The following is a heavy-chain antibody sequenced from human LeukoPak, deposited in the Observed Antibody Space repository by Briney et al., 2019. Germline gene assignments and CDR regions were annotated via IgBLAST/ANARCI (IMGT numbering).Heavy chain of an antibody. V-gene: IGHV1-69*04. J-gene: IGHJ5*02. CDR3: ARVSIVAAAGTRWFDP. D-gene: IGHD6-13*01. CDR2: IIPVLGIA. Sequence: SVKVSCKASGGTFSSYAFSWVRQAPGQGLEWMGRIIPVLGIAKYAQNFQGRVTMTTDTSTSTAYMELRSLRSDDTAVYYCARVSIVAAAGTRWFDPWGQGTLVTVSS. CDR1: GGTFSSYA.